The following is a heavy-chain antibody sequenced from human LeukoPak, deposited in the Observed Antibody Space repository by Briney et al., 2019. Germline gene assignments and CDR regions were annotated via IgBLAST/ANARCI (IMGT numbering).Heavy chain of an antibody. CDR3: ARGYRTGDMTIFAY. CDR1: GYTFSGYY. Sequence: ASVKVSCKASGYTFSGYYMQWVRQAPGQPLEWMGWITLDSGGTDYAEKFQGRVTMTRDTSISTVYMELTRLRSDDTAVYFCARGYRTGDMTIFAYWGQGTLVTVSS. V-gene: IGHV1-2*02. D-gene: IGHD3-3*01. J-gene: IGHJ4*02. CDR2: ITLDSGGT.